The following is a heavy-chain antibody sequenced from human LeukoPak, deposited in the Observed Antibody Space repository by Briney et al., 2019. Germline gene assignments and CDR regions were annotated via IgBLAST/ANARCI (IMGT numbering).Heavy chain of an antibody. V-gene: IGHV5-51*01. CDR2: IYPGDSDT. CDR1: GYSFTSYW. Sequence: GESLKISCKASGYSFTSYWIGWVRQMPGRGLEWVGIIYPGDSDTRYNPSFQGHVTLSVDKSISTAYLQWNTLQASDSAIYFCARLAGVLAVGGEDYWGQGTLVTVSS. D-gene: IGHD6-19*01. CDR3: ARLAGVLAVGGEDY. J-gene: IGHJ4*02.